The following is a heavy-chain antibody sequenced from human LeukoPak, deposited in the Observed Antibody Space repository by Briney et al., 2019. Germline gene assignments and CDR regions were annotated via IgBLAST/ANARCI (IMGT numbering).Heavy chain of an antibody. V-gene: IGHV3-9*01. CDR3: ARSTRRDTEVALAEYFQH. CDR2: IGWNSGSI. Sequence: GGSLRLSCVVSGFTFDDYAMHWVRQAPGKGLEWVSGIGWNSGSIDYADSVKGRFTISRDNAQNSLSLQMNSLRAEDTAVYYCARSTRRDTEVALAEYFQHWGQGTLVTVSS. D-gene: IGHD5-18*01. CDR1: GFTFDDYA. J-gene: IGHJ1*01.